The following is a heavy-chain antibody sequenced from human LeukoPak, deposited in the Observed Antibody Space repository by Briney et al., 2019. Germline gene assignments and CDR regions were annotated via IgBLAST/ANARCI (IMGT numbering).Heavy chain of an antibody. D-gene: IGHD6-6*01. CDR1: GFTFDDYA. Sequence: GGSLRLSCAVSGFTFDDYAMHWVRQVPGKCLEWVSGINWNSDSIGYADSVKGRFTTSRDNAKNSLYLQMNSLRVEDTAVYYCARVGPWIEARVYFDYWGQGTLVTVSS. CDR3: ARVGPWIEARVYFDY. J-gene: IGHJ4*02. CDR2: INWNSDSI. V-gene: IGHV3-9*01.